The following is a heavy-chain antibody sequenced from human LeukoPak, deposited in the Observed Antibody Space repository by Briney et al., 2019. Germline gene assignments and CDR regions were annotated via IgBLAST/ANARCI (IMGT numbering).Heavy chain of an antibody. CDR1: GFTFSSYR. D-gene: IGHD3-10*01. Sequence: GGSLRLSCAASGFTFSSYRMSWVRQAPGKGLEWVANIKQDGSEKYYVDSVKGRFTISRDNAKNSLYLQMNSLRAEDTAVYYCARGGYYAPAPDAFDIWGQGTMVTVSS. CDR2: IKQDGSEK. V-gene: IGHV3-7*01. J-gene: IGHJ3*02. CDR3: ARGGYYAPAPDAFDI.